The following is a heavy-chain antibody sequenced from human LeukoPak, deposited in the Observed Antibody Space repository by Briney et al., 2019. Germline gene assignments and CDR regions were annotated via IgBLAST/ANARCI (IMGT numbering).Heavy chain of an antibody. CDR2: INPSGGST. CDR3: ARLVASSRHFDY. Sequence: ASVKVSCKASGYTFTSYYMHWVRQAPEQGLEWMGIINPSGGSTSYAQKFQGRVTMTRDMSTSTVYMELSSLRSEDTAVYYCARLVASSRHFDYWGQGTLVTVSS. V-gene: IGHV1-46*01. J-gene: IGHJ4*02. D-gene: IGHD2-2*01. CDR1: GYTFTSYY.